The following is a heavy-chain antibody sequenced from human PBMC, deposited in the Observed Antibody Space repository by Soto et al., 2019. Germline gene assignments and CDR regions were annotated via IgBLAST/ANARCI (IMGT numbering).Heavy chain of an antibody. V-gene: IGHV4-34*01. CDR2: TNHSGST. Sequence: PSETLSLTCAVYGGSFSGYYWSWIRQPPGKGLEWIGETNHSGSTNYNPSLKSRVTISVDTSRNQFSLKLSSVTAADTAVYYCARHIAARYYYYYGMDVWGQGTTVTVSS. CDR3: ARHIAARYYYYYGMDV. J-gene: IGHJ6*02. D-gene: IGHD6-6*01. CDR1: GGSFSGYY.